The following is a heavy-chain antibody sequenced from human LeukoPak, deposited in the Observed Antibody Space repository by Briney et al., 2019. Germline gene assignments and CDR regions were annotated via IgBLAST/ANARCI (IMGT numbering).Heavy chain of an antibody. CDR3: AKDIAAAGYGFDY. Sequence: GGSLRLSCAASGFTFSSYWMHWVRQAPGKGLVWVSRINNDGGSTSYADSVKGRFTISRDNSKNTLYLQMNSLRAEDTAVYYCAKDIAAAGYGFDYWGQGTLVTVSS. CDR1: GFTFSSYW. CDR2: INNDGGST. V-gene: IGHV3-74*01. D-gene: IGHD6-13*01. J-gene: IGHJ4*02.